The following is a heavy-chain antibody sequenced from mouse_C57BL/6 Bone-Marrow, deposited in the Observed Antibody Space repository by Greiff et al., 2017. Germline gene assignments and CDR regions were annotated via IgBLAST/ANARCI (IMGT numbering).Heavy chain of an antibody. CDR2: LYPRDGST. V-gene: IGHV1-85*01. CDR3: ARLEFDGSSGDWYFDV. J-gene: IGHJ1*03. Sequence: QVQLQQSGPELVKPGASVKLSCKASGYTFTSYDINWVKQRPGQGLEWIGWLYPRDGSTTYNEKFKCQATLTVDPSSSTAYMELHSLTSEDSAVYFCARLEFDGSSGDWYFDVWGTGTTVTVSS. CDR1: GYTFTSYD. D-gene: IGHD1-1*01.